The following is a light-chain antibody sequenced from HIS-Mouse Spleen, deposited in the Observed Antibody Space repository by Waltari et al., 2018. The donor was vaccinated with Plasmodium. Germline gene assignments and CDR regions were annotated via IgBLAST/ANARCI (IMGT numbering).Light chain of an antibody. CDR2: GAS. Sequence: EIVMTQSPATLSVSPGERATLSCRASQSVSSNLAWYQQKPGQALRLRIYGASTRATGIPARFSGSGSGTEFTLTISSLQSEDFAVYYCQQYNNWSFTFGPGTKVDIK. CDR3: QQYNNWSFT. J-gene: IGKJ3*01. V-gene: IGKV3-15*01. CDR1: QSVSSN.